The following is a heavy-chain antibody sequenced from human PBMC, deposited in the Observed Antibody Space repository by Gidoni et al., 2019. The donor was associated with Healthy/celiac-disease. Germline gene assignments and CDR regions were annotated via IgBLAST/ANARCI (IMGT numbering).Heavy chain of an antibody. CDR2: INHSGST. Sequence: QVQLQPSGAGLLKPSDTLSLTCALHGGPFRGHYWCWFRQPPGKGLGWIGEINHSGSTNNNPSLKSRVTKSVDTSKSQFSLKLSSVTAADTAVYYCARGGEEQQLVLSGWFDPWGQGTLVTVSS. J-gene: IGHJ5*02. D-gene: IGHD6-13*01. V-gene: IGHV4-34*01. CDR1: GGPFRGHY. CDR3: ARGGEEQQLVLSGWFDP.